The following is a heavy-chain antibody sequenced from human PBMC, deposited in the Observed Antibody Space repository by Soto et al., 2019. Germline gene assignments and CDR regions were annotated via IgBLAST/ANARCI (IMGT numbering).Heavy chain of an antibody. V-gene: IGHV3-30-3*01. Sequence: QVQLVESGGGVVQPGRSLRLSCAASGFTFSSYAMHWVRQAPGKGLEWVAVISYDGSNKYYADSVKGRFTISRDNSKNTLYLQMNSLRAEDTAVYYCARDKGVGAAAGTLGYYYYCMDVWGQGTTVTVSS. D-gene: IGHD6-13*01. CDR3: ARDKGVGAAAGTLGYYYYCMDV. CDR1: GFTFSSYA. J-gene: IGHJ6*02. CDR2: ISYDGSNK.